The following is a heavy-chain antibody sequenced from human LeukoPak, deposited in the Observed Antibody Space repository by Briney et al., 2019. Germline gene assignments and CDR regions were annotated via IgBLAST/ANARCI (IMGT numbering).Heavy chain of an antibody. J-gene: IGHJ6*04. Sequence: GGSLRLSCAPSGFTFSSYGMHWVRQAPGKGLEWVAFIRNDGSIRYYADSLKGRFTISRDNSKNTLYLQMNSLRAEDTAVYYCAELGITMIGGVWGKGTTVTISS. CDR2: IRNDGSIR. D-gene: IGHD3-10*02. CDR3: AELGITMIGGV. V-gene: IGHV3-30*02. CDR1: GFTFSSYG.